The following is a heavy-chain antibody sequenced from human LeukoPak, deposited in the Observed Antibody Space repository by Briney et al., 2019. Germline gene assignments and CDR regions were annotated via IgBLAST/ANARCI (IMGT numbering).Heavy chain of an antibody. CDR2: ISYDGSNK. CDR1: GFTFSSYA. D-gene: IGHD5-12*01. Sequence: PGGSLRLSCAASGFTFSSYAMHWVRQAPGKGLEWVAVISYDGSNKYYADSVKGRFTISRDNSKNTLYLQMSSLRAEDTAVYYCARARRDGYPFYYYGMDVWGQGTTVTVSS. J-gene: IGHJ6*02. V-gene: IGHV3-30-3*01. CDR3: ARARRDGYPFYYYGMDV.